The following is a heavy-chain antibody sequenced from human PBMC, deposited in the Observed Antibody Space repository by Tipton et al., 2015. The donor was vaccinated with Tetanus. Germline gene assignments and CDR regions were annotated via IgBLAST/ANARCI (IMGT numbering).Heavy chain of an antibody. CDR3: ARGRGLGPHEYFEH. CDR2: ISPFNENV. V-gene: IGHV1-18*01. J-gene: IGHJ5*02. CDR1: GYTFTHYG. Sequence: QLVQSGAEVKKPGASVKVSYKASGYTFTHYGVNWVRQAPGQGLEWMGWISPFNENVNHAEKFKGRLTMTTDRSTATVYMDLRSLRSDDTAVYYCARGRGLGPHEYFEHWGQGTLVTVSS. D-gene: IGHD3/OR15-3a*01.